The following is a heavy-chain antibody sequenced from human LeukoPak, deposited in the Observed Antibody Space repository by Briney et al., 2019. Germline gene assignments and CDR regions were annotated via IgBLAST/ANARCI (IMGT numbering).Heavy chain of an antibody. J-gene: IGHJ4*02. CDR2: ISVSAGRM. D-gene: IGHD2-15*01. V-gene: IGHV3-23*01. CDR1: GFTFSSSA. CDR3: AKVLGYCSGGNCYIVDY. Sequence: PGGSLRLSCAASGFTFSSSAMRWVRQAPGKGLEWVAGISVSAGRMYYPDSVKGQFTISRDNSKNTLYLQMGSRRGDDTALYYCAKVLGYCSGGNCYIVDYWGQGTLVTVSS.